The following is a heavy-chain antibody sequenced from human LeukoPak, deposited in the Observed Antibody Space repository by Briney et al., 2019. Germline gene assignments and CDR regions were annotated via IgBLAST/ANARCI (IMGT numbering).Heavy chain of an antibody. V-gene: IGHV3-30*14. D-gene: IGHD6-13*01. J-gene: IGHJ4*02. Sequence: GGSLRLSCAASGFTFSSYAMHWVRQAPGKGLEWVAVISYGGSNKYYADSVKGRFTISRDNSKNTLYLQMNSLRAEDTAVYYCARASGAAAGDFFFDYWGQGTLVTVSS. CDR1: GFTFSSYA. CDR2: ISYGGSNK. CDR3: ARASGAAAGDFFFDY.